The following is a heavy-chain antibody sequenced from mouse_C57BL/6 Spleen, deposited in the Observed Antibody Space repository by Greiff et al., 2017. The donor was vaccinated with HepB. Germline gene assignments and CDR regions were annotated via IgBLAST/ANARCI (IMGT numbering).Heavy chain of an antibody. Sequence: VQLKESGPELVKPGASVKISCKASGYSFTDYNMNWVKQSNGKSLEWIGVINPNYGTTSYNQKFKGKATLTVDQSSSTAYMQLNSLTSEDSAVYYCARSTDYDGDWYFDVWGTGTTVTVSS. CDR1: GYSFTDYN. J-gene: IGHJ1*03. V-gene: IGHV1-39*01. CDR3: ARSTDYDGDWYFDV. D-gene: IGHD2-4*01. CDR2: INPNYGTT.